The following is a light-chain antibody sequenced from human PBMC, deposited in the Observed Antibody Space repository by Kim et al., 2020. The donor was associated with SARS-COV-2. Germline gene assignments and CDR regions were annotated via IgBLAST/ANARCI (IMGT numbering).Light chain of an antibody. Sequence: GKSVTISCTGTSSDVGSYNRVSWYQPPPGTAPKLMIYEVNNRPSGVPDRFCGSKSGNTASLTISGLQAEDEADYYCSSYTSSSTYVFGTGTKVTVL. V-gene: IGLV2-18*02. CDR3: SSYTSSSTYV. CDR1: SSDVGSYNR. CDR2: EVN. J-gene: IGLJ1*01.